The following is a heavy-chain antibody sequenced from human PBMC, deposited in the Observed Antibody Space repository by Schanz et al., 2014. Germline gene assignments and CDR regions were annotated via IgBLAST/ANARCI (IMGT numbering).Heavy chain of an antibody. V-gene: IGHV3-23*01. D-gene: IGHD3-10*01. Sequence: EMQLLESGGGLIQPGGSLRLSCAASGFTFSTHAMSWVRQAPGKGLEWVSSISGDHRNTFYADSVTGRFTISRDNAKNTLYLQMNSLRAEDTAVYYCARPALWFGDNCFDPWGQGTLVTVSS. CDR1: GFTFSTHA. CDR3: ARPALWFGDNCFDP. CDR2: ISGDHRNT. J-gene: IGHJ5*02.